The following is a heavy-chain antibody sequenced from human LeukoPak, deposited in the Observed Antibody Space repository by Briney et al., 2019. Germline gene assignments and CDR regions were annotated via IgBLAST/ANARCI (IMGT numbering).Heavy chain of an antibody. Sequence: ASVKVSCKTYGYTFTSHGISWVRQAPGQGLEWMGWISAFNGETHYAQNLQGRVTMTTDTSTSTAYMELRSQRSDDTAVYYCARDPSNTSGRYTYFDYWGQGTLVTVSS. CDR1: GYTFTSHG. CDR2: ISAFNGET. D-gene: IGHD3-16*02. V-gene: IGHV1-18*01. J-gene: IGHJ4*02. CDR3: ARDPSNTSGRYTYFDY.